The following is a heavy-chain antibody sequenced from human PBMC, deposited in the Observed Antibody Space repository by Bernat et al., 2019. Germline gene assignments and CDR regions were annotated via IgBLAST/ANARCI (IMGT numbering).Heavy chain of an antibody. Sequence: QVQLVQSGAEVKKPGSSVKVSCKASGGTFSSYAINWVRQAPGQGLEWMGRIIPILGIANYAQKFQGRVTITADKSTSTAYMELSSLRSEDTAVYYCAHAMVRGPPDYWGQGTLVTVSS. CDR1: GGTFSSYA. CDR3: AHAMVRGPPDY. CDR2: IIPILGIA. D-gene: IGHD3-10*01. V-gene: IGHV1-69*04. J-gene: IGHJ4*02.